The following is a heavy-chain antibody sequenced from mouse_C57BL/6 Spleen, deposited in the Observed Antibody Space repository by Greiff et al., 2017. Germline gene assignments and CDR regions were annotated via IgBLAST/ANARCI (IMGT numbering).Heavy chain of an antibody. CDR2: IDPSDSYT. CDR3: ARLAQSYYAMYY. CDR1: GYTFTSYW. J-gene: IGHJ4*01. Sequence: QVQLQQPGAELVMPGASVKLSCKASGYTFTSYWMHWVKQRPGQGLEWIGEIDPSDSYTNYNQKFKGKSTLTVDKSSSTAYMQLSSLTSEDSAVYYCARLAQSYYAMYYWGHGTSVTVSS. V-gene: IGHV1-69*01. D-gene: IGHD1-3*01.